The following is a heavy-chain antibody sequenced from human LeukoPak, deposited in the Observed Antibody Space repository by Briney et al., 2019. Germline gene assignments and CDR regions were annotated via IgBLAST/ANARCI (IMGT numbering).Heavy chain of an antibody. V-gene: IGHV4-4*07. J-gene: IGHJ6*03. CDR1: GGSISSYY. Sequence: SETLSLTCTVSGGSISSYYWSWIRQPAGKGLEWIGHIYTSGSTNYNPSLKSRVTISVDTSKNQFSLKLSSVTAADTAVYYCARVRPSYYYYYYYMDVWGKGTTVTVSS. CDR3: ARVRPSYYYYYYYMDV. CDR2: IYTSGST.